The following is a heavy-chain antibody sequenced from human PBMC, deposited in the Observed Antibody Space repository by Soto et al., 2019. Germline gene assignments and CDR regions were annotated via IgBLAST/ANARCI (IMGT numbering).Heavy chain of an antibody. V-gene: IGHV3-74*01. CDR3: ARDQTTGDWFDA. CDR2: INGNGSST. J-gene: IGHJ5*02. CDR1: GFAFSSYY. Sequence: GGSLRLSCGASGFAFSSYYMHWVRQAPGKGLVWVSRINGNGSSTNYADSVKGRFTISRDNAKNTVYLQMNSLRADDTAVYYCARDQTTGDWFDAWGQGTLVTVSS. D-gene: IGHD4-17*01.